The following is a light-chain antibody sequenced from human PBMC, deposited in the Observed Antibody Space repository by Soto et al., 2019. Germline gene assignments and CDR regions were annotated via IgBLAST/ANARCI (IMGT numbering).Light chain of an antibody. V-gene: IGLV2-14*01. CDR3: SSYTSSSTYV. Sequence: QSVLTQPASVSGSPGQSITISCTGTSGDVGGYNYVSWYQQHPAKAPKLMIYDVSSRPSGVSNRFSGSKSGNTASLTISGLQAEDEADYYCSSYTSSSTYVFGTGTKVTVL. J-gene: IGLJ1*01. CDR1: SGDVGGYNY. CDR2: DVS.